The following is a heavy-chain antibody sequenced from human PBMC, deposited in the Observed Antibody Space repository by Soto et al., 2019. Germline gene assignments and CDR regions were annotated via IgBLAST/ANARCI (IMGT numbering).Heavy chain of an antibody. CDR2: INHSGST. J-gene: IGHJ4*02. Sequence: SEALSLTCSLYSGSLSGYYWSWIRQPPGKGLEWIGEINHSGSTNYNPALKIRVAISVDTSKNQFFLKLSSVTAADTPVYYCARGSPLADDYGDYAGGYWGQGTLVTGSS. CDR3: ARGSPLADDYGDYAGGY. V-gene: IGHV4-34*01. D-gene: IGHD4-17*01. CDR1: SGSLSGYY.